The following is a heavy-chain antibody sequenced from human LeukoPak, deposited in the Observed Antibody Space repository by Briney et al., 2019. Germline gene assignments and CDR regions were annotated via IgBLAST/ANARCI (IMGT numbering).Heavy chain of an antibody. CDR3: ARARDGYNTD. CDR2: IYYSGST. Sequence: PSETLSLTCTVSGGSISSYYWSWIRQPPGKGLEWIGYIYYSGSTNDNPSLKSRVTILVDTSKNQFSLKLRSVTAADTAVYYCARARDGYNTDWGQGTLVTVSS. J-gene: IGHJ4*02. CDR1: GGSISSYY. D-gene: IGHD5-24*01. V-gene: IGHV4-59*01.